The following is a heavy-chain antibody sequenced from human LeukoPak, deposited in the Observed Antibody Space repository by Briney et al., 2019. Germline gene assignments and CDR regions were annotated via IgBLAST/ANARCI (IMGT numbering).Heavy chain of an antibody. J-gene: IGHJ3*02. CDR2: INPNSGGT. V-gene: IGHV1-2*02. D-gene: IGHD1-26*01. Sequence: ASVKVSCKASGYXFTGYYMHWVRQAPGQGLEWMGWINPNSGGTNYAQKFQGRVTMTRDTSISTAYMELSGLRSDDMAVYYCARDSSGNYWGAFDIWGQGTMVTVSS. CDR1: GYXFTGYY. CDR3: ARDSSGNYWGAFDI.